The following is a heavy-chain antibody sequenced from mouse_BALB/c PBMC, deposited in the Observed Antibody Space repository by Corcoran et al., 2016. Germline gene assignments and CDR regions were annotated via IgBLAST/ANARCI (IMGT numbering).Heavy chain of an antibody. CDR2: IDPYNDGT. J-gene: IGHJ2*01. V-gene: IGHV1S136*01. D-gene: IGHD1-1*01. CDR3: ARRPNYFGSNYDY. CDR1: GYTFTSYV. Sequence: EVQLQQSGPELVKPGASVKMSCKASGYTFTSYVMHWVKQKPGQGLEWIGYIDPYNDGTKYNEKFKGRASLTSDKSSNTAYMELSSLTSEDSAVYYCARRPNYFGSNYDYWGQGTTLTVSS.